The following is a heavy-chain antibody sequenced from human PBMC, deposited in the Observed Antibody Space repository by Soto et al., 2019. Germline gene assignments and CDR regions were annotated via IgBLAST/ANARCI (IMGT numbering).Heavy chain of an antibody. Sequence: PGGSLRLSCAASGFTFSSYAMSWVRQAPGKGLEWVANINQDGSEKYYVDSVKGRFTISRDNAKNSLYLQMNSLRAEDTAVYYCAKAGPYGMDVWGQGTTVTVSS. CDR1: GFTFSSYA. J-gene: IGHJ6*02. D-gene: IGHD2-8*02. CDR3: AKAGPYGMDV. CDR2: INQDGSEK. V-gene: IGHV3-7*03.